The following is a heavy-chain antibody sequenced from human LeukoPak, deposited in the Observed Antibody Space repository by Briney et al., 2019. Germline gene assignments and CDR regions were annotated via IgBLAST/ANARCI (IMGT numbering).Heavy chain of an antibody. CDR3: ARRHHVRDPPL. V-gene: IGHV4-39*01. J-gene: IGHJ4*02. CDR2: IYYSGGT. CDR1: GGSISSRNYY. Sequence: PSETLSLTCSVSGGSISSRNYYWGWIRQPPGKKLEWIGSIYYSGGTYYNPSLKSRVTISVGTSKNQLSLKLSSVTAADTAVYYCARRHHVRDPPLWGQGTLVTVSS. D-gene: IGHD2-21*02.